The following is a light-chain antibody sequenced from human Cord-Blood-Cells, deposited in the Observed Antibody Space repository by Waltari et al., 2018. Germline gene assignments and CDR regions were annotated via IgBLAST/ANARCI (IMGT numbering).Light chain of an antibody. CDR2: DDS. J-gene: IGLJ2*01. Sequence: SYVLTQPPSGSVAPGKTARNTCGGNNIGSKSVHWYKQKAGQAPVLAVYDDSDRPSGIPERFSGSNSGNTATLTISRVEAGDEADYYCQVWDSSSDHVVFGGGTKLTVL. CDR3: QVWDSSSDHVV. CDR1: NIGSKS. V-gene: IGLV3-21*03.